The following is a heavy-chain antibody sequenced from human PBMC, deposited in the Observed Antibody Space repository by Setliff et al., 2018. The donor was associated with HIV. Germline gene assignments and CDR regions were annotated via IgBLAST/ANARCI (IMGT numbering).Heavy chain of an antibody. Sequence: TLSLTCTVSGGSISSGSYYWSWIRQPAGKGLEWIGRIHTSGSTYYNPSLKSRVTISVDTSKNQFSLKLSSVTAADTAVYYCASLMVRGVRWFDPWGQGTLVTVSS. CDR1: GGSISSGSYY. J-gene: IGHJ5*02. V-gene: IGHV4-61*02. CDR3: ASLMVRGVRWFDP. D-gene: IGHD3-10*01. CDR2: IHTSGST.